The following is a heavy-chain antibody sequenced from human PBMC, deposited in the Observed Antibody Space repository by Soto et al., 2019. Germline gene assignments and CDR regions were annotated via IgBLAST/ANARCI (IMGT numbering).Heavy chain of an antibody. CDR1: GGSISSYY. CDR3: ARARGLGAGSGSDDNWFDP. V-gene: IGHV4-4*07. Sequence: QVQLQESGPGLVKPSETLSLTCTVSGGSISSYYWSWIRQPAGKGLEWIGRIYTSGSTNYNPSLKIRVPMSVDTSKNQSSLKLSSVAAADTAVYYCARARGLGAGSGSDDNWFDPWGQGTLVTVAS. D-gene: IGHD3-10*01. J-gene: IGHJ5*02. CDR2: IYTSGST.